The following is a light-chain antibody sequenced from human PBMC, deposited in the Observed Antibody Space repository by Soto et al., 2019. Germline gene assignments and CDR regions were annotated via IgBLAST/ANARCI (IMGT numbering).Light chain of an antibody. J-gene: IGKJ2*01. Sequence: EIVMTQSPATLSVSPGERDTLSCRASQSVSSNLAWYQQKPGQAPRLLIYGASTRATGIPARFSGSGSGTEFTLTISSLQSEDFAVYYCQQYNNWPQVFGQGTKLEIK. CDR1: QSVSSN. CDR2: GAS. V-gene: IGKV3-15*01. CDR3: QQYNNWPQV.